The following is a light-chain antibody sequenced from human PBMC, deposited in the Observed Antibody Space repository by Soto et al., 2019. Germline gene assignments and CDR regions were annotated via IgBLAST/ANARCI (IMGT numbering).Light chain of an antibody. J-gene: IGKJ4*01. CDR1: QSVSSSY. CDR3: QQYGSSPLT. CDR2: GAS. Sequence: IVFTQSPGALSLSPAERATLSCRASQSVSSSYLAWYQQKPGQAPRLLIYGASSRATGIPDRFSGSGSGTDFTLTISRLEPEDFAVYYCQQYGSSPLTFGGGTKVDIK. V-gene: IGKV3-20*01.